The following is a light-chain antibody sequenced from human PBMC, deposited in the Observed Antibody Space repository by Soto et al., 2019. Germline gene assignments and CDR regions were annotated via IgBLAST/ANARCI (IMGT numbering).Light chain of an antibody. CDR2: GAS. V-gene: IGKV3-15*01. J-gene: IGKJ1*01. Sequence: PGETVTLSCRASQSVSNNVAWYQQKPGQAPRLLIYGASTRATGIPARISGSGSGTEFTLTISSLQSEDFAVYYCQQYNNWPQTFGQGTKVDIK. CDR3: QQYNNWPQT. CDR1: QSVSNN.